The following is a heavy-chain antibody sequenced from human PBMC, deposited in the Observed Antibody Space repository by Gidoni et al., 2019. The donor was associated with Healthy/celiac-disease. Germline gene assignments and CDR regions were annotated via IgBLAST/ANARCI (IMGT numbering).Heavy chain of an antibody. CDR2: ISSSSSYI. CDR1: GCTFSSYS. V-gene: IGHV3-21*01. CDR3: AREAYCGGDCYPVFDY. D-gene: IGHD2-21*02. J-gene: IGHJ4*02. Sequence: EVQLVESGGGLVKPGGSLRLSCAASGCTFSSYSMNWVRQAPGKGLEWVSSISSSSSYIYYADSVKGRFTTSRDNAKNSLYLQMNSLRAEDTAVYYCAREAYCGGDCYPVFDYWGQGTLVTVSS.